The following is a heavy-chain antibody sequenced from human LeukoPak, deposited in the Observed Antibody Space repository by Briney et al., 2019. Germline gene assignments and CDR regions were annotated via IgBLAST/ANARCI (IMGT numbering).Heavy chain of an antibody. CDR2: MYSGGST. CDR3: ARDRYCSGGSCYGDAFDL. D-gene: IGHD2-15*01. Sequence: GGSLRLSCTASGFTVRSNYMSWVRQSPQKGLEWVSIMYSGGSTVYADSVKGRFIISRDHSKNTLYLQMNSLRAEDTAVYYCARDRYCSGGSCYGDAFDLWGQGTMVTVSS. CDR1: GFTVRSNY. V-gene: IGHV3-53*01. J-gene: IGHJ3*01.